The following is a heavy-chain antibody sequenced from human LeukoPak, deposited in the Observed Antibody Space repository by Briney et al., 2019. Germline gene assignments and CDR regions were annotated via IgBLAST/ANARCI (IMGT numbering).Heavy chain of an antibody. V-gene: IGHV5-51*01. CDR1: GYSFTSYW. D-gene: IGHD5-12*01. CDR2: IYPGDSDT. Sequence: GESLKITCKGSGYSFTSYWIGWVRQMPGKGLEWMGIIYPGDSDTRYSPSFQGQVTISADKSISTAYLQWSSLKASDTAMYYCARRGPTSGYDRVQVEYYGMDVWGQGTTVTVSS. J-gene: IGHJ6*02. CDR3: ARRGPTSGYDRVQVEYYGMDV.